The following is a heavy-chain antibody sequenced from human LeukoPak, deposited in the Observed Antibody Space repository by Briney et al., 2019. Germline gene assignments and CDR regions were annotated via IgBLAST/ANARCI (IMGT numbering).Heavy chain of an antibody. J-gene: IGHJ4*02. CDR3: ARGRWFGELSHHFDY. Sequence: ASVKVSCNASGYTFTDYYIHWVRQAPGQGLEWMGWIFPYSGVTNFAQKFQGRVSVTRDTPITTVYMELSSPSSDDTAVYYCARGRWFGELSHHFDYWGQGTLVIVSS. D-gene: IGHD3-10*01. V-gene: IGHV1-2*02. CDR1: GYTFTDYY. CDR2: IFPYSGVT.